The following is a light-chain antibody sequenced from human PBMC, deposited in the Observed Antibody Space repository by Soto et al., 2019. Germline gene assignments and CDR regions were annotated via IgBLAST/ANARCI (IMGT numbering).Light chain of an antibody. CDR1: QSVSSY. J-gene: IGKJ2*01. CDR3: QQRSNGPRT. Sequence: EIVLTQSPATLSLSPGERATLSCRASQSVSSYLAWYQQKPGQAPRLLIYDASNRATGIPARFSGSGSGTDSTLTISSLEPEDFAVYYCQQRSNGPRTFGQGTKLEIK. CDR2: DAS. V-gene: IGKV3-11*01.